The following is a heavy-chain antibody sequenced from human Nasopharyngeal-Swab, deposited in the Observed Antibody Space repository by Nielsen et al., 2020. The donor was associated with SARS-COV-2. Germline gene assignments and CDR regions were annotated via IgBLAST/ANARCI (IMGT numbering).Heavy chain of an antibody. CDR1: GFTFSSYW. CDR2: IKQDGSEK. Sequence: GESLKISCAASGFTFSSYWMTWVRQAPGKGLEWVANIKQDGSEKNYVDSVKGRFTISRDNAKNSLFLQMNILRAEDTAVYYCARGAGGELWLGYYYGMDVWGQGTTVTVSS. V-gene: IGHV3-7*01. CDR3: ARGAGGELWLGYYYGMDV. D-gene: IGHD5-18*01. J-gene: IGHJ6*02.